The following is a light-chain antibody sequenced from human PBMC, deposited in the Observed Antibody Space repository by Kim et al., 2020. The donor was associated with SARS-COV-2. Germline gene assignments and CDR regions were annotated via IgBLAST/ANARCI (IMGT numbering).Light chain of an antibody. V-gene: IGLV3-19*01. CDR1: SRRSYY. Sequence: SSELTQDPAVSVTLGQTVRITCQGDSRRSYYASWYQQKPGQAPVLVIYGKNNRPSGIPDRFSGSSSGNTASLTITGAQAEDEADYYCNSRDSSGNHAVFG. J-gene: IGLJ7*01. CDR2: GKN. CDR3: NSRDSSGNHAV.